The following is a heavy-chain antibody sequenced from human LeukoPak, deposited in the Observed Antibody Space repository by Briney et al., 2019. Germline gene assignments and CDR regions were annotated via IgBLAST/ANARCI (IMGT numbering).Heavy chain of an antibody. CDR1: GFTFSSYW. CDR3: VRGQLWSYYHDY. J-gene: IGHJ4*02. D-gene: IGHD5-18*01. V-gene: IGHV3-74*01. CDR2: IKGDERST. Sequence: GGSLRLSCAASGFTFSSYWMSWVRQAPGKGLVWVSRIKGDERSTNYADSVKGRFTISRDNAKNTEYLEMNSLRAEDTAVYYCVRGQLWSYYHDYWGQGTLVTASS.